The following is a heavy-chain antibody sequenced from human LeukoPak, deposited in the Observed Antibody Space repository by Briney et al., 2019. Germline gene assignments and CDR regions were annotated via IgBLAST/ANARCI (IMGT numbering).Heavy chain of an antibody. CDR2: INPSGGST. V-gene: IGHV1-46*01. D-gene: IGHD6-19*01. CDR1: GYTFTSYY. CDR3: AKERRSGWYYFDY. J-gene: IGHJ4*02. Sequence: GASVKVSCKASGYTFTSYYMHWVRQAPGQGLEWMGVINPSGGSTSYAQKFQGRVTMTRDMSTSTVYMELSSLRSEDTAVYYCAKERRSGWYYFDYWGQGTLVTVSS.